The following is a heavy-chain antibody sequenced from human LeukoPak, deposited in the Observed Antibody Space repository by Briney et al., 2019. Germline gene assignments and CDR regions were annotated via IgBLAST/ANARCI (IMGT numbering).Heavy chain of an antibody. Sequence: GGSLRLSCAASGFTFSSYGMHWVRQAPGKGLEWVAVISYDGSNKYYADSVKGRFTISRDNSKNTLYLQMISLRADDTAVYYCARGRSTAHYYGMDVWGQGTTVTVSS. CDR1: GFTFSSYG. D-gene: IGHD2-2*01. V-gene: IGHV3-30*03. CDR2: ISYDGSNK. J-gene: IGHJ6*02. CDR3: ARGRSTAHYYGMDV.